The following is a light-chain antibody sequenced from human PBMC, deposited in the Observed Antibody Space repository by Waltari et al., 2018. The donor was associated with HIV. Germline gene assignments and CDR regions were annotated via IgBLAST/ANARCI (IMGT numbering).Light chain of an antibody. CDR1: QSIFDDSNSKNY. V-gene: IGKV4-1*01. Sequence: DIVMTQSPDSLTVSLGERATIKCKSSQSIFDDSNSKNYLAWYQQRAGQPPKLLISWASVRESGVPTRMSWTESWTEFTLAINNLQPEDVALYFCQQYRSLPWTFGQGTKVEIK. CDR2: WAS. J-gene: IGKJ1*01. CDR3: QQYRSLPWT.